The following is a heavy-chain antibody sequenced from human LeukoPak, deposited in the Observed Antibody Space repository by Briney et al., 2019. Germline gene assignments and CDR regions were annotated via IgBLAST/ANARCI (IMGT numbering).Heavy chain of an antibody. D-gene: IGHD2-15*01. CDR3: ARDDFSGGSRAPFDP. V-gene: IGHV3-21*01. CDR1: GFTFSSYS. J-gene: IGHJ5*02. CDR2: ISSSSSYI. Sequence: PGGSLRLSCAASGFTFSSYSMNWVRQAPGKGLEWVSSISSSSSYIYYADSAKGRFTISRENAKNSLYLQMNSLRAEDTAVYYCARDDFSGGSRAPFDPWGQGTLVTVSS.